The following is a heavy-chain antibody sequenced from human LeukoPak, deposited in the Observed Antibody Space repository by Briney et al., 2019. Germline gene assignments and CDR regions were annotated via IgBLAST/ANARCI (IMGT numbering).Heavy chain of an antibody. CDR3: AREPRRIFGVAYNWFDP. D-gene: IGHD3-3*01. CDR2: INHSGST. CDR1: GGSFSGYC. V-gene: IGHV4-34*01. Sequence: SETLSLTCAVYGGSFSGYCWSWIRQPPGKGLEWIGEINHSGSTNYNPSLKSRVTISVDTSKNQFSLKLSSVTAADTAVYYCAREPRRIFGVAYNWFDPWGQGTLVTVSS. J-gene: IGHJ5*02.